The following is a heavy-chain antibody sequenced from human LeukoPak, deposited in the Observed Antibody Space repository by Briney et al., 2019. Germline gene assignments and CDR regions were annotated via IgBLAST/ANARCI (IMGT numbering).Heavy chain of an antibody. CDR1: GGSISSYY. D-gene: IGHD1-26*01. Sequence: LETLSLTCTVSGGSISSYYWSWIRQPPGKRLEWIGYFSYSGSTNYNPSLKSRVTISVDTSKNQFSLKLSSVTAADTAVYYCARHGGSYDFDYWGQGTLVTVSS. CDR3: ARHGGSYDFDY. CDR2: FSYSGST. J-gene: IGHJ4*02. V-gene: IGHV4-59*08.